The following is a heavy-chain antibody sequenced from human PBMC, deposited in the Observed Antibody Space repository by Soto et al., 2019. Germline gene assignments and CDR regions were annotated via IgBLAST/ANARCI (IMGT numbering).Heavy chain of an antibody. CDR2: IYYNGST. CDR1: GGSISIGGYF. Sequence: QVQLQESGPGLVKPSQTLSLTCTVSGGSISIGGYFWSWIRQYPEKGLEWIGHIYYNGSTYYNPSLKSRVTISIDTSKNQFSLRLTSVTAADTAAYYCATDEYFGSEIYFYYYGMDVWGQGTTVTVSS. J-gene: IGHJ6*02. D-gene: IGHD3-10*01. CDR3: ATDEYFGSEIYFYYYGMDV. V-gene: IGHV4-31*03.